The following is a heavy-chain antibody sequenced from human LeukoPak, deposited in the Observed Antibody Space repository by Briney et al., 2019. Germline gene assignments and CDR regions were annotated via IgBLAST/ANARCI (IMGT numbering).Heavy chain of an antibody. CDR3: ARVRPSSSSPRADYYMDV. D-gene: IGHD6-6*01. CDR2: ISAYNGNT. V-gene: IGHV1-18*01. Sequence: ASVKVSCKASGYTFTSYGISWVRQAPGQGLEWMGWISAYNGNTNYAQKLQGRVTMTTDTSTSTAYMELRSLRSDDTAVYYCARVRPSSSSPRADYYMDVWGKGTTVTVSS. CDR1: GYTFTSYG. J-gene: IGHJ6*03.